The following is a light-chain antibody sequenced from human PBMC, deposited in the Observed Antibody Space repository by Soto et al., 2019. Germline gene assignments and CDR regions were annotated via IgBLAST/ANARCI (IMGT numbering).Light chain of an antibody. CDR1: QSVSSY. CDR2: DAS. CDR3: QQRSNWPRT. V-gene: IGKV3-11*01. J-gene: IGKJ5*01. Sequence: EIVLTQSPATLSLSPGERATLSCRASQSVSSYLAWYQQKPGQAPRLLIYDASNRATGIPARFSGSGSGTDFTLTFSSLEPEDFAVYYCQQRSNWPRTFGQGTRLEI.